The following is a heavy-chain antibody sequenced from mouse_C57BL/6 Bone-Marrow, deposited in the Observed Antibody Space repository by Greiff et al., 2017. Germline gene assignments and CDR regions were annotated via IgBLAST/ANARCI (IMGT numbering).Heavy chain of an antibody. V-gene: IGHV5-2*01. CDR2: INSDGGST. Sequence: EVHLVESGGGLVQPGESLKLSCESNEYEFPSHDMSWVRKTPVKRLELVAAINSDGGSTYYPDTMERRFIFSRDNTKKTLYLQMSSLRSEASALYDCARHGNICYDYDWFAYWGQGTLVTVSA. CDR3: ARHGNICYDYDWFAY. J-gene: IGHJ3*01. D-gene: IGHD2-4*01. CDR1: EYEFPSHD.